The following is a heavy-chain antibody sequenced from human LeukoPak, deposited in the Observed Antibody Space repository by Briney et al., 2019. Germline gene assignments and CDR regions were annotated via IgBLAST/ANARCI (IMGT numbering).Heavy chain of an antibody. Sequence: SETLSLTCTVSGGSISSYYWSWIRQPPGKGLEWIGYIYYNGSTNYNPSLKSRVTISVDTSKNQFSLKLSSVTAADTAVYYCARVVVVPAAMVAFDIWGQGTMVTVSS. V-gene: IGHV4-59*01. CDR1: GGSISSYY. J-gene: IGHJ3*02. CDR2: IYYNGST. D-gene: IGHD2-2*01. CDR3: ARVVVVPAAMVAFDI.